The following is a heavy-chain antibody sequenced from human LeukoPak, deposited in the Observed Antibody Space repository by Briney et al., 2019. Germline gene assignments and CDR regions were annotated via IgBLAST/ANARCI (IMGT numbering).Heavy chain of an antibody. J-gene: IGHJ4*02. D-gene: IGHD2-21*02. CDR3: AKDFVVVPGNVNYFDY. Sequence: GGSLRLSCAASGFTFSSYAMHWVRQAPGKGLEWVAVISYDGSNKYYADSVKGRFTVSRDNSKNTLFVQMKSLRAEDTAVYYCAKDFVVVPGNVNYFDYWGQGTLVTVSS. V-gene: IGHV3-30*04. CDR2: ISYDGSNK. CDR1: GFTFSSYA.